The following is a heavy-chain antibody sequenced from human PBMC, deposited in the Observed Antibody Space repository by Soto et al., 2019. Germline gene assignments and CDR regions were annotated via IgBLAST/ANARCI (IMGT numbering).Heavy chain of an antibody. J-gene: IGHJ3*02. CDR3: AKHRSGYYLDAFDM. CDR2: IGVGGRST. D-gene: IGHD3-3*01. CDR1: GFTFSSCG. V-gene: IGHV3-23*01. Sequence: EVQLLESGGGLVQPGGSLRLSCTASGFTFSSCGMSWARQVPGKGLEWVSTIGVGGRSTFYADSVKGRFTISRDNSKKTLFLEMNSLRAEDTAVYFCAKHRSGYYLDAFDMWGQGTVVTVSS.